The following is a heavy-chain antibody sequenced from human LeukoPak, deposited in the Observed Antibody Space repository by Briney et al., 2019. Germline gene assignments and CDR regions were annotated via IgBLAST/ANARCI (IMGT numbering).Heavy chain of an antibody. J-gene: IGHJ5*02. CDR3: ARDTSNWFDP. CDR1: GGSISSHY. Sequence: PSETLSLTCTVSGGSISSHYWRWIRQPPGKGLEWIGYIYYSGSTNYNPSLKSRVTISVGTSKNQFSLKLSSVTAADTAVYYCARDTSNWFDPWGQGTLVTVSS. V-gene: IGHV4-59*11. CDR2: IYYSGST.